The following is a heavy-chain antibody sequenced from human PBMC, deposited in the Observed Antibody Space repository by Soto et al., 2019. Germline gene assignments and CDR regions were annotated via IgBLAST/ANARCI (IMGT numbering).Heavy chain of an antibody. Sequence: SETLSLTCAVSGGSISSGGYSWSWIRQPPGKGLEWIGYIYHSGSTYYNPSLKSRVTISVDRSKNQFPLKLSSVTAADTAVYYCARDADCGGDCYPTYWGQGTLVTVSS. J-gene: IGHJ4*02. V-gene: IGHV4-30-2*01. CDR1: GGSISSGGYS. CDR3: ARDADCGGDCYPTY. CDR2: IYHSGST. D-gene: IGHD2-21*02.